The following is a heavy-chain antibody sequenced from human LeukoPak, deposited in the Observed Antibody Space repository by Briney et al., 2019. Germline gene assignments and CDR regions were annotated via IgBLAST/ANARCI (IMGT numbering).Heavy chain of an antibody. D-gene: IGHD6-13*01. Sequence: ASVKVSCKASGYTFTSHFMHWVRQAPGQGLEWMGIINPRGGSTSYTQKFQGRVTMTRDTSTSTVYMELRSLRSDDTAVYYCARGGGWQQLVDWGQGTLVTVSS. CDR1: GYTFTSHF. V-gene: IGHV1-46*01. CDR3: ARGGGWQQLVD. CDR2: INPRGGST. J-gene: IGHJ4*02.